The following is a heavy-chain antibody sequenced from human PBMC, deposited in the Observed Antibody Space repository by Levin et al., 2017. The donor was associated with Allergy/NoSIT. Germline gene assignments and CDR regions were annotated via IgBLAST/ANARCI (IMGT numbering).Heavy chain of an antibody. CDR3: ARDRGCSGGSCYSYYGMYV. J-gene: IGHJ6*02. CDR2: ISYDGSNK. CDR1: GFTFSSYA. Sequence: PGGSLRLSCAASGFTFSSYAMHWVRQAPGKGLEWVAVISYDGSNKYYADSVKGRFTISRDNSKNTLYLQMNSLRAEDTAVYYCARDRGCSGGSCYSYYGMYVWGQGTTVTVSS. V-gene: IGHV3-30*04. D-gene: IGHD2-15*01.